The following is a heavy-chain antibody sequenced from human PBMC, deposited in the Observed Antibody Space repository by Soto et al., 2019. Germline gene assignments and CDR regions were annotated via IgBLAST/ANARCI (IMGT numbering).Heavy chain of an antibody. V-gene: IGHV5-51*01. CDR3: ARLISGYDSDYRQPPGMNL. Sequence: PGESLKICCNGSGYSFTSYWICWVRQMPGKGLEWMGIIYPGDSDTRYSPSFQGQVTISADKSISTAYLQWSSLKASDTAMYYCARLISGYDSDYRQPPGMNLWGQGT. D-gene: IGHD5-12*01. J-gene: IGHJ6*02. CDR2: IYPGDSDT. CDR1: GYSFTSYW.